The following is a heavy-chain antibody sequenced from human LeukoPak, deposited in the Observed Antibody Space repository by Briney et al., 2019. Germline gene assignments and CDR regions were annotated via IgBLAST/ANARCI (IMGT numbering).Heavy chain of an antibody. CDR1: GFTFSSYA. CDR2: ISGSGGST. CDR3: AKPYSSGWYGWFDP. D-gene: IGHD6-19*01. Sequence: GGSLRLSCAASGFTFSSYAMSWVRQAPGKGLEWVSAISGSGGSTYYADSVKGRFTLSRDNSKNTLYLQMNSLRAEDTAVYYCAKPYSSGWYGWFDPWGQGTLVTVSS. V-gene: IGHV3-23*01. J-gene: IGHJ5*02.